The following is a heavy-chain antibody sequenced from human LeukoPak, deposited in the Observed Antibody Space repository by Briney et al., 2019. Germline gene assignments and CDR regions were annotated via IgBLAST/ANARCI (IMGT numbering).Heavy chain of an antibody. J-gene: IGHJ5*02. CDR1: GFTFSGYA. Sequence: GGSLRLSCAASGFTFSGYAMNWVRQAPGKGLEWVSSITGSTSYIYYADSLKGRFTISRDNAKNSLYLQMNSLRAEDTAVYYCARGYFSSWYMNWFDPWGQGTLVTVSS. CDR3: ARGYFSSWYMNWFDP. V-gene: IGHV3-21*04. CDR2: ITGSTSYI. D-gene: IGHD6-13*01.